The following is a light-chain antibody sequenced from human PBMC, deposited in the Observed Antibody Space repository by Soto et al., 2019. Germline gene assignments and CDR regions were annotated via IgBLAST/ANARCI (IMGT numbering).Light chain of an antibody. J-gene: IGLJ1*01. CDR2: GNN. Sequence: QSVLTQPPSASGTPGQRVTISCSGSISNIGANTVTWYQQLPGTAPKLLIFGNNHRPSGVPDRFSGSKSGTSGSLAISGLQSEDEADYYCATWDDSLNGYVFGAGTKVTVL. CDR1: ISNIGANT. CDR3: ATWDDSLNGYV. V-gene: IGLV1-44*01.